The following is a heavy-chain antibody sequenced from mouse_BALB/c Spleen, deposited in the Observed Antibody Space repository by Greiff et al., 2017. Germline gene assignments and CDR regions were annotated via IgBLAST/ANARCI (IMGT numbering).Heavy chain of an antibody. Sequence: EVKVEESGPGLVKPSQSLSLTCTVTGYSITSDYAWNWIRQFPGNKLEWMGYISYSGSTSYNPSLKSRISITRDTSKNQFFLQLNSVTTEDTATYYCARDGSSYVGFAYWGQGTLVTVSA. CDR1: GYSITSDYA. V-gene: IGHV3-2*02. CDR2: ISYSGST. D-gene: IGHD1-1*01. CDR3: ARDGSSYVGFAY. J-gene: IGHJ3*01.